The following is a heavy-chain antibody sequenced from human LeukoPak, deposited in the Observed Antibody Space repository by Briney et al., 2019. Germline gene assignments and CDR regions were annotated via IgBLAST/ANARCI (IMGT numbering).Heavy chain of an antibody. CDR1: GFNFSSYR. CDR3: ARGGVLRFLEWPGGMDV. J-gene: IGHJ6*02. Sequence: PGGSLRLPCAASGFNFSSYRMNWVRQAPGKGLEWVSSISRSSNNIYYTSSVRGRFTISRDNAKNSLYLQMNSLRAEDTAIYYCARGGVLRFLEWPGGMDVWGQGTTVTVSS. D-gene: IGHD3-3*01. CDR2: ISRSSNNI. V-gene: IGHV3-21*01.